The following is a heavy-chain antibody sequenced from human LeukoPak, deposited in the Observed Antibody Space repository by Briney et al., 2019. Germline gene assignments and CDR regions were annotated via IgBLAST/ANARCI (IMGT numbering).Heavy chain of an antibody. J-gene: IGHJ4*02. Sequence: EPSETLSLTCAVYGGSFSGYYWSWIRQPPGKGLEWIGEINHSGSTNYNPSLKSRVTISVDTSKNQFSLKLSSVTAADTAVYYCARVRCSGGSCRTGAFDYWGQGTLVTVSS. CDR1: GGSFSGYY. CDR3: ARVRCSGGSCRTGAFDY. CDR2: INHSGST. D-gene: IGHD2-15*01. V-gene: IGHV4-34*01.